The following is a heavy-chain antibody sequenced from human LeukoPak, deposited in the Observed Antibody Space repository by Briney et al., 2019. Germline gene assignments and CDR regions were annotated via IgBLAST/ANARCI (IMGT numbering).Heavy chain of an antibody. CDR2: ISGSGGST. V-gene: IGHV3-23*01. D-gene: IGHD7-27*01. CDR3: ARDLNGDSH. Sequence: GGSLRLSCAASGFIFSSYAMSWVRQAPGKGLEWVSTISGSGGSTYYADSVKGRFTISRDNSKNTVYLQMTSLRAEDTAVYYCARDLNGDSHWGQGTLVTVSS. J-gene: IGHJ4*02. CDR1: GFIFSSYA.